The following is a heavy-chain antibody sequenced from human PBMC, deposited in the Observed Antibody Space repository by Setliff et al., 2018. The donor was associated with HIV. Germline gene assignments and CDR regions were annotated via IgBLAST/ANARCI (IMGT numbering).Heavy chain of an antibody. CDR1: GYSFTTYA. Sequence: ASVKVSCKASGYSFTTYAISWVRQAPGQGLEWMGWISAYNGKTLYAPSVQGRIALTTDTSTNTAYMELTNLRSDDTALYFCVRDEKRAAGGSMYYFDYWGQGTLVTVSS. J-gene: IGHJ4*02. CDR3: VRDEKRAAGGSMYYFDY. V-gene: IGHV1-18*01. D-gene: IGHD5-12*01. CDR2: ISAYNGKT.